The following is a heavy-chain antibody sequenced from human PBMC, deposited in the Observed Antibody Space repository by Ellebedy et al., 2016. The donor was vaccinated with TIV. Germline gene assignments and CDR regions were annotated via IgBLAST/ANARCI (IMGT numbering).Heavy chain of an antibody. CDR1: GGSISSYY. V-gene: IGHV4-59*13. D-gene: IGHD3-10*01. CDR3: ARALVQNWLNP. J-gene: IGHJ5*02. Sequence: SETLSLXXTVSGGSISSYYWSWIRQPPGKGLEWIGYIYYSGSTNYNPSLKSRVTISVDTSKNQFSLKLSSVTAADTAIYYCARALVQNWLNPWGQGSLVTVSS. CDR2: IYYSGST.